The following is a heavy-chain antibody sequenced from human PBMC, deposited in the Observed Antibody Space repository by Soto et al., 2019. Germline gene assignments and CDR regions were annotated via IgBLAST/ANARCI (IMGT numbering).Heavy chain of an antibody. CDR1: GGFFIGYY. Sequence: SEALSLTCAVYGGFFIGYYWSWIRQPPGKGLEWIGEINHSGSTNYNPSLKSRVTISVDTSKNQFSLKLSSVTAADTAVYYCARVWLAAAAPVDYWGQGTLVTVSS. CDR2: INHSGST. J-gene: IGHJ4*02. CDR3: ARVWLAAAAPVDY. D-gene: IGHD6-13*01. V-gene: IGHV4-34*01.